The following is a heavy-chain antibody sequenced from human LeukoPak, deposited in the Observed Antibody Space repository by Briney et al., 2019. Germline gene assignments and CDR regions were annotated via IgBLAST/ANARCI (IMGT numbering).Heavy chain of an antibody. CDR2: INHSGST. CDR3: ARGRYYGSGSYKSYYYYMDV. J-gene: IGHJ6*03. V-gene: IGHV4-34*01. Sequence: SETLSLTCAVYGGSFSGYYWSWIRQPPGKGLGWIGEINHSGSTNYNPSLKSRVTISVDTSKNQFSLKLSSVTAADTAVYYCARGRYYGSGSYKSYYYYMDVWGKGTTVTVSS. CDR1: GGSFSGYY. D-gene: IGHD3-10*01.